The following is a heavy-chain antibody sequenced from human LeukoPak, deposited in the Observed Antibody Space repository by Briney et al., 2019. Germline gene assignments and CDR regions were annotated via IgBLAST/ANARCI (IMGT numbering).Heavy chain of an antibody. V-gene: IGHV3-33*01. CDR3: ARASESNWFDP. J-gene: IGHJ5*02. CDR1: GFTFSSYG. CDR2: IWYDGSNK. Sequence: PWGSLRLSCAASGFTFSSYGMHWVRQAPGKGLEWVAVIWYDGSNKYYADSVKGRFTISRDNSKNTLYLQMNSLRAEDTAVYYCARASESNWFDPWGRGTLVTVSS.